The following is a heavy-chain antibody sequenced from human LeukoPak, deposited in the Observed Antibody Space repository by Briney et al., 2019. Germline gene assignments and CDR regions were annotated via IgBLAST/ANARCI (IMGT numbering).Heavy chain of an antibody. CDR3: ARASIAAAGTNGMDV. CDR1: GGSLSPYY. V-gene: IGHV4-59*01. D-gene: IGHD6-13*01. J-gene: IGHJ6*02. CDR2: IYYSGST. Sequence: SETLSLTCTVSGGSLSPYYWSWIRQPPGKGLEWIGYIYYSGSTNYNPSLKSRVTISVDTSKNQFSLKLSSVTAADTAVYYCARASIAAAGTNGMDVWGQGTTVTVSS.